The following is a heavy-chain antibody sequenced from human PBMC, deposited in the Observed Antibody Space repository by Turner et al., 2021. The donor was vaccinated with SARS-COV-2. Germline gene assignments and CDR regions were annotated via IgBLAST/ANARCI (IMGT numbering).Heavy chain of an antibody. CDR2: ISGSGGDT. V-gene: IGHV3-23*01. D-gene: IGHD3-22*01. J-gene: IGHJ4*02. Sequence: EVQLLESGGGLVQPGGSLRLSCGASGCPFSSYAMCWVRQAPGKGLEWVSAISGSGGDTYYADSVKGRFTISRDNSKNTLFLQMNSLRAEDTAVYYCAKGVRGAMIVVVIPYFDYWGQGTLVTVSS. CDR3: AKGVRGAMIVVVIPYFDY. CDR1: GCPFSSYA.